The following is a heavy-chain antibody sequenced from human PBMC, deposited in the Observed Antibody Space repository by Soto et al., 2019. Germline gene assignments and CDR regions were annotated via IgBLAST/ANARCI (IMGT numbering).Heavy chain of an antibody. CDR2: IKSKTDGGTT. V-gene: IGHV3-15*07. J-gene: IGHJ6*02. D-gene: IGHD5-12*01. CDR1: GFTFSSYG. Sequence: GGSLRLSCAASGFTFSSYGMHWVRQAPGKGLEWVGRIKSKTDGGTTDYAAPVKGIFTNSRDDSKNTLYLQMNSLKTEDTAVYYCTTEGDPPRYSGYDAVLGYYYYGMDVWGQGTTVTVSS. CDR3: TTEGDPPRYSGYDAVLGYYYYGMDV.